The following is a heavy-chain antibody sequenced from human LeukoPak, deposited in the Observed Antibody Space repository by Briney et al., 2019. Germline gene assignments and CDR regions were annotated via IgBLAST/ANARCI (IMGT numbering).Heavy chain of an antibody. CDR1: GYTLTDYY. CDR3: ARYSSGWPFDY. D-gene: IGHD6-19*01. Sequence: ASVKVSCKASGYTLTDYYRHWVRQAPGQGLEWMGWINPNSGDTNYAQKFQGRVTMTRDTSISTAYMELSRLRSDDTAVYFCARYSSGWPFDYWGQGSLVTVSS. J-gene: IGHJ4*02. V-gene: IGHV1-2*02. CDR2: INPNSGDT.